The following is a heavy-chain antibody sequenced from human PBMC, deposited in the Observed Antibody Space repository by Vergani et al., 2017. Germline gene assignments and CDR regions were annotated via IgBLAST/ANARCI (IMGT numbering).Heavy chain of an antibody. Sequence: QVRLQESGPGLVKPSETLSLTCSVSGGSMSGYYWSWIRQPPGKELEWNGYMYHSGSTNYNPSLETRVTISGDTSKNQFSLKLNSVTAAATAVYYCGRVADFYGLGSRLLDLWGQGILVTVSS. CDR3: GRVADFYGLGSRLLDL. CDR1: GGSMSGYY. V-gene: IGHV4-59*01. CDR2: MYHSGST. J-gene: IGHJ5*02. D-gene: IGHD3-10*01.